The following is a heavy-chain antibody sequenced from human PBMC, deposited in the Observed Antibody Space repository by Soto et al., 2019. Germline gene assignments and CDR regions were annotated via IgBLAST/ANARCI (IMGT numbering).Heavy chain of an antibody. Sequence: ASVKVSCKASRYTFTNYAMHWVRQAPGQRLEWMGWINAGNGNTKYSQNFQGRVTITRDTSASTAYMELSGLRSEDTAVYYCARPNYDSSGYYYVFGYWGQGTLVTVSS. CDR3: ARPNYDSSGYYYVFGY. CDR1: RYTFTNYA. CDR2: INAGNGNT. V-gene: IGHV1-3*01. D-gene: IGHD3-22*01. J-gene: IGHJ4*02.